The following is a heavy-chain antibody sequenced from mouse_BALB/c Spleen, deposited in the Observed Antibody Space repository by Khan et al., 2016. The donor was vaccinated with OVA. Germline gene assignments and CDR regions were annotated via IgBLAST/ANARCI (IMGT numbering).Heavy chain of an antibody. J-gene: IGHJ2*01. Sequence: QVRLQQSGAEVVRPGTSVKISCKASGYTFTNYWLNWVKQRPGHGLEWIGDIFPGGAYTNYNEKFKGKASLTADTFSSTAYMQLISLTSEDSSDYFCARVPMSNEDFFDYWGQGTTLTVSS. D-gene: IGHD1-1*02. CDR2: IFPGGAYT. CDR3: ARVPMSNEDFFDY. CDR1: GYTFTNYW. V-gene: IGHV1-63*02.